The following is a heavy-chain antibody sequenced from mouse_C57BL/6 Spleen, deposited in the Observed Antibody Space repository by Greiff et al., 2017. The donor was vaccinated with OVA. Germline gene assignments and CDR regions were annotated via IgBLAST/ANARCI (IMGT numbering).Heavy chain of an antibody. V-gene: IGHV6-3*01. J-gene: IGHJ2*01. CDR2: IRLKSDNYAS. CDR1: GFTFSNYW. D-gene: IGHD1-1*01. Sequence: DVMLVESGGGLVQPGGSMKLSCVASGFTFSNYWMNWVRQSPEKGLEWVAQIRLKSDNYASHYAESVKGRFTISRDDSKSSVYLQMNNLRAEDTGIYYCTGGTTVAYYFDYWGQGTTLTVSS. CDR3: TGGTTVAYYFDY.